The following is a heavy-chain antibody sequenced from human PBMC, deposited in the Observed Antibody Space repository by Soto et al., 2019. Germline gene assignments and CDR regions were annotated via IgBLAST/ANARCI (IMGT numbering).Heavy chain of an antibody. CDR3: TTDPQNYDILTGTGYYYYGMDV. D-gene: IGHD3-9*01. J-gene: IGHJ6*02. CDR2: IKSKTDGGTT. Sequence: PGGSLRLSCATSGFIFSDYYMHWIRQAPGKGLEWVGRIKSKTDGGTTDYAAPVKGRFTISRDDSKNTLYLQMNSLKTEDTAVYYRTTDPQNYDILTGTGYYYYGMDVWGQGTTVTVSS. CDR1: GFIFSDYY. V-gene: IGHV3-15*07.